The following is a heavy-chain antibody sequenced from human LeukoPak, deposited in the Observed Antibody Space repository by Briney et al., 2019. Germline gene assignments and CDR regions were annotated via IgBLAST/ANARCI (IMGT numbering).Heavy chain of an antibody. J-gene: IGHJ4*02. D-gene: IGHD3-16*02. V-gene: IGHV1-2*02. CDR3: ASYSGLRLGELSLYLIDY. CDR1: GYTFTGYY. Sequence: EASVKVSCKASGYTFTGYYMHWVRQAPGQGLEWMGWINPNSGGTNYAQKFQGRVTMTRDTSISTAYMELSRPRSDDTTVYYCASYSGLRLGELSLYLIDYWGQGTLVTVSS. CDR2: INPNSGGT.